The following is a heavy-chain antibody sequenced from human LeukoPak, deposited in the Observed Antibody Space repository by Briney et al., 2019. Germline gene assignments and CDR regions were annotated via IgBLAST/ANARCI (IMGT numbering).Heavy chain of an antibody. D-gene: IGHD1-1*01. J-gene: IGHJ6*03. CDR3: ARADLTTGTSGYYMDV. CDR2: MNPNSGNT. Sequence: ASVKVSCKASGYTFTSYDINWVRQATGQGLEWMGWMNPNSGNTGYAHKFQGRVTMTRNTSISTAYMELSSLRSEDAAVYYCARADLTTGTSGYYMDVWGKGTTVTVSS. V-gene: IGHV1-8*01. CDR1: GYTFTSYD.